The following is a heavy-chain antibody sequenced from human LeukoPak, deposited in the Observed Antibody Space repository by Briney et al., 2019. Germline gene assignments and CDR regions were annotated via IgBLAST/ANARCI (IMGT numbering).Heavy chain of an antibody. D-gene: IGHD3-3*01. V-gene: IGHV3-30*18. J-gene: IGHJ4*02. CDR3: AKMWWSGYPQGVDY. CDR1: GFTFSGYS. CDR2: ISYDGSNK. Sequence: GGSLRLSCAASGFTFSGYSMNWVRQAPGKGLEWVALISYDGSNKYYSDSVKGRLTVSRDNSKNTLYLQMNSLRVDDTAVYYCAKMWWSGYPQGVDYWGQGTLVTVSS.